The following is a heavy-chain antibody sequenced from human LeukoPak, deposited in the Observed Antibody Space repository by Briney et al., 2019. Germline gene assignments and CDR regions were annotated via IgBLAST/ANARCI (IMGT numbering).Heavy chain of an antibody. CDR3: AKDYSGSSSFFDY. CDR1: GFTFDDYA. J-gene: IGHJ4*02. CDR2: ISWNSGSI. Sequence: PGGSLRLSCAASGFTFDDYAMHWVRQAPGKGLEWVSGISWNSGSIGYADSVKGRFTTSRDNAKNSLYLQMNSLRAEDMALYYCAKDYSGSSSFFDYWGQGTLVTVSS. D-gene: IGHD6-6*01. V-gene: IGHV3-9*03.